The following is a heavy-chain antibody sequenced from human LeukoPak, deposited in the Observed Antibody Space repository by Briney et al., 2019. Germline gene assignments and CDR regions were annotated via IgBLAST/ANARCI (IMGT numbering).Heavy chain of an antibody. Sequence: PSETLSLTCAVYGGSFSGYYWSWIRQPPGKGLEWIGEINHSGSTNYNPSLKSRVTISVDTSKNQFSLKLSSVTAADTAVYYCARRRGGGYYYYYMDVWGKGTTVTISS. CDR3: ARRRGGGYYYYYMDV. CDR1: GGSFSGYY. J-gene: IGHJ6*03. V-gene: IGHV4-34*01. CDR2: INHSGST. D-gene: IGHD3-16*01.